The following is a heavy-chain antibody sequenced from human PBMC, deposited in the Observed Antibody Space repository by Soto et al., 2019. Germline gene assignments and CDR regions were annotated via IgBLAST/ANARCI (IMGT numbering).Heavy chain of an antibody. CDR1: GFTFSSYG. Sequence: LRLSCAASGFTFSSYGMHWVRQAPGKGLEWVAVISHDGSNKYYADSVKGRFTISRDNPKNTLYLQMNSLRAEDTAVYYCAKGGYYYDSSGYYQADYWGQGTLVTVSS. J-gene: IGHJ4*02. D-gene: IGHD3-22*01. CDR3: AKGGYYYDSSGYYQADY. CDR2: ISHDGSNK. V-gene: IGHV3-30*18.